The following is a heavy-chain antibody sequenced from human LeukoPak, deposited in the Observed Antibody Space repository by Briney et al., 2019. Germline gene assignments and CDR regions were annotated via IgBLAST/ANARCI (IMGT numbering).Heavy chain of an antibody. CDR3: ARAALGDYPITDAFDI. D-gene: IGHD4-17*01. CDR1: GGSISSSSYY. Sequence: PSETLSLTCTVSGGSISSSSYYWGWIRQPPGKGLEWIGSIYYSGSTYYNPSLKSRVTISVDTSKNQFSLKLSSVTAADTAVYYCARAALGDYPITDAFDIWGQGTMVTVSS. J-gene: IGHJ3*02. CDR2: IYYSGST. V-gene: IGHV4-39*07.